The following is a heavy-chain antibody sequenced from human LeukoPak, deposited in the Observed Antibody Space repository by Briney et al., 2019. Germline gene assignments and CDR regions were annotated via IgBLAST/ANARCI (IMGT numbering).Heavy chain of an antibody. CDR3: ARDGAEMVEDAFYI. CDR2: ISYSGSA. CDR1: GGSLSSSSHF. Sequence: PSETLSLTCTVSGGSLSSSSHFWGWIRQPPGKGLEWIGTISYSGSALYNPSLKSRVTISVDTSKNQCSLKLNSVTAADTAVYFCARDGAEMVEDAFYIWGQGTMVTVSS. D-gene: IGHD2-15*01. J-gene: IGHJ3*02. V-gene: IGHV4-39*07.